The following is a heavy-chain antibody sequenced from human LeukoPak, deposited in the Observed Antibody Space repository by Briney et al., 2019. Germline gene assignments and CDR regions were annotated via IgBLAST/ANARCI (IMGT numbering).Heavy chain of an antibody. V-gene: IGHV3-21*01. Sequence: GGSLRLSCAASGFTFSSYEMNWVRQAPGKGLEWVSSISSSSSYIYYADSVKGRFTISRDNAKNSLYLQMNSLRAEDTAVYYCARTTTVTTYYYYYYMDVWGKGTTVTISS. CDR2: ISSSSSYI. CDR3: ARTTTVTTYYYYYYMDV. J-gene: IGHJ6*03. CDR1: GFTFSSYE. D-gene: IGHD4-17*01.